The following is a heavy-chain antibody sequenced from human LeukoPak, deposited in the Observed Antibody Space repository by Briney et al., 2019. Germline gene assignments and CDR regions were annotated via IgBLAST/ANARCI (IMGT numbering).Heavy chain of an antibody. CDR1: GFTFSSYS. J-gene: IGHJ4*02. CDR2: ISSSSSYI. V-gene: IGHV3-21*01. D-gene: IGHD6-6*01. CDR3: ALSTDSSSSLDY. Sequence: GGSLRLSCAASGFTFSSYSMNWVRQAPGKGLEWVSSISSSSSYIYYADSVKGRFTISRDNAKNSLYLQMNSLRAEDTAVYYRALSTDSSSSLDYWGQGTLVTVSS.